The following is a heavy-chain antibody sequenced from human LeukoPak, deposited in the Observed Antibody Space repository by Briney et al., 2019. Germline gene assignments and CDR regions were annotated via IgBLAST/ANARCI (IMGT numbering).Heavy chain of an antibody. V-gene: IGHV3-23*01. J-gene: IGHJ4*02. CDR3: AKDQTISRGSYFYHTFDY. D-gene: IGHD1-26*01. CDR2: ISGSGGST. CDR1: GFTFSSYG. Sequence: GGSLRLSCAASGFTFSSYGMHWVRQAPGKGLEWVSAISGSGGSTYYADSVKGRFTISRDNSKNTLYLQMNSLRAEDTAVYYCAKDQTISRGSYFYHTFDYWGQGTLVTVSS.